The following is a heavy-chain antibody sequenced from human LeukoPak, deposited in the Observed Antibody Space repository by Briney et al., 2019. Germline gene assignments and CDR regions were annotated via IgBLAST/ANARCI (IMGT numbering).Heavy chain of an antibody. V-gene: IGHV3-30-3*01. CDR1: GFTFSSYA. CDR2: ISYDGSNK. J-gene: IGHJ4*02. Sequence: HPGRSLRLSCAASGFTFSSYAMHWVCQAPGKGLEWVAVISYDGSNKYYADSVKGRFTISRDNSKNTLYLQMNSLRAEDTAVYYCARDPGDYWGQGTLVTVSS. CDR3: ARDPGDY. D-gene: IGHD7-27*01.